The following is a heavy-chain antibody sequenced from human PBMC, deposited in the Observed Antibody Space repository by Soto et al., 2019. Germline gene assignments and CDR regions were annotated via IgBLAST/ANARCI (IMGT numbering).Heavy chain of an antibody. CDR2: INHSGST. J-gene: IGHJ4*02. Sequence: TSETLSLTCAVYGGSFSGYYWSWIRQPPGKGLEWIGVINHSGSTNYNPSLKSRVTISVDTSKNQFSLKLSSVTAADTAVYYCARGLSRYYYDSSGYYPSDGTLGYWGQGTLVTVSS. D-gene: IGHD3-22*01. CDR3: ARGLSRYYYDSSGYYPSDGTLGY. CDR1: GGSFSGYY. V-gene: IGHV4-34*01.